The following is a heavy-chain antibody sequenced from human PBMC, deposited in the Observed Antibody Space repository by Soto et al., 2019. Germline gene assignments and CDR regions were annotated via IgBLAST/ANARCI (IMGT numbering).Heavy chain of an antibody. J-gene: IGHJ4*02. CDR3: TTILIITYYYGSGSYYSSDY. Sequence: EVQLVESGGGLVKPGGSLRLSCAASGFTFSNAWMSWVRQAPGKGLEWVGRIKSKTDGGTTDYAAPVKGRFTISRDDSKNTLYLQMNSLKTEDTAVYYGTTILIITYYYGSGSYYSSDYWGQGTLVTVSS. CDR1: GFTFSNAW. V-gene: IGHV3-15*01. D-gene: IGHD3-10*01. CDR2: IKSKTDGGTT.